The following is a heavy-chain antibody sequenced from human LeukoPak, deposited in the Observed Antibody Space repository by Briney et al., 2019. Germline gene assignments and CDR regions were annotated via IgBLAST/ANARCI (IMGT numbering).Heavy chain of an antibody. V-gene: IGHV4-39*01. CDR2: IYYSGST. CDR3: ARHGYCSSTSCYTSYFDY. D-gene: IGHD2-2*02. J-gene: IGHJ4*02. CDR1: GGSIRSSYYY. Sequence: PSETLSLTCTVSGGSIRSSYYYWGWIRQPPGTGLEWIGSIYYSGSTYYNPSLKSRVTISVDTSKNQFSLKLSSVTAADTAVYYCARHGYCSSTSCYTSYFDYWGQGTLVTVSS.